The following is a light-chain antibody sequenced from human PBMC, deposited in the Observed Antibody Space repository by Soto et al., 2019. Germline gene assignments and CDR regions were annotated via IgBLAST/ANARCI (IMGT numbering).Light chain of an antibody. V-gene: IGKV1-39*01. Sequence: DIQMTQSPSSLSSSVGDRVTITCRASQSIRNYLNWYQQKPGRAPKLLIYATSDLQSGVPSRFSGSGSGTEFTLTIISLQPEDFATYYCQQSYINPQTLGQGTKVDTK. CDR1: QSIRNY. J-gene: IGKJ1*01. CDR3: QQSYINPQT. CDR2: ATS.